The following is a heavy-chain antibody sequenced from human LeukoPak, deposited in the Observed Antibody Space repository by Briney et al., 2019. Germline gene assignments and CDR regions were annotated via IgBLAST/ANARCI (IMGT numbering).Heavy chain of an antibody. CDR3: ARGNRYLDY. D-gene: IGHD1-14*01. Sequence: SETLSLTCTVAGGSISSYYCSCIRQPPGKGLEWIGYIYYSGSINYNPSLKSRVTISVDTSKNQFSLTVSSVTAADTAVYYLARGNRYLDYWGQGTLVTVSS. CDR1: GGSISSYY. J-gene: IGHJ4*02. V-gene: IGHV4-59*01. CDR2: IYYSGSI.